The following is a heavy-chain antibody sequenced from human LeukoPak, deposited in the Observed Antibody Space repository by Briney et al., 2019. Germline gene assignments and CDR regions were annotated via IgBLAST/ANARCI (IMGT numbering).Heavy chain of an antibody. D-gene: IGHD1-14*01. CDR3: AKDISTDYYYYYMDV. CDR1: GFTFISYA. J-gene: IGHJ6*03. V-gene: IGHV3-30*04. Sequence: GTSLRLSCAASGFTFISYAIHWVRQAPGKGLEWVAVISFHGTDSFYADSVMGRFTISRDNAKNSLYLQMNSLRAEDTALYYCAKDISTDYYYYYMDVWGKGTTVTISS. CDR2: ISFHGTDS.